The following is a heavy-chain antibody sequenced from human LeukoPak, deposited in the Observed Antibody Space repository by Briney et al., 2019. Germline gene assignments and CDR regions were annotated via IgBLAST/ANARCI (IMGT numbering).Heavy chain of an antibody. J-gene: IGHJ4*02. CDR1: GYTFTSYY. Sequence: ASVKVSCKASGYTFTSYYMHWVRQAPGQGLEWMGIINPSGGSTSYAQKFQGRVTMTRDTSLSTAYMELSRLRSDDTAVYYCARALQGVIPFFDYWGQGTLVTVSS. CDR2: INPSGGST. CDR3: ARALQGVIPFFDY. V-gene: IGHV1-46*01. D-gene: IGHD2-8*01.